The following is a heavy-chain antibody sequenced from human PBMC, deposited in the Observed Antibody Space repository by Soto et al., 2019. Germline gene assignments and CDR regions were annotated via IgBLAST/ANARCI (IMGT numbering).Heavy chain of an antibody. CDR3: ARRRAYYYDSSGYPDY. Sequence: QLQLQESGPGLVKPSETLSLTCTVSGGSISSSSYYWGWIRQPPGKGLEWIGSIYYSGSTYYNPSLKSRVTISVDTSKNQFSLKLSSVTAADTAVYYCARRRAYYYDSSGYPDYWGQGTLVTVSS. CDR2: IYYSGST. V-gene: IGHV4-39*01. CDR1: GGSISSSSYY. D-gene: IGHD3-22*01. J-gene: IGHJ4*02.